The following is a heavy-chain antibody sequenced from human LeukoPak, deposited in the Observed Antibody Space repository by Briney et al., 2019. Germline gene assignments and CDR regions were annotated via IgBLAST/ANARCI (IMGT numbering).Heavy chain of an antibody. Sequence: GGSLRLSCTASGFSFSTTWMNWLRHVPGKGLEWVGRVKSKTDGGTADYGVPVKGRFTISRDDSRNTLYLQMNSLKTEDTAMYYCTLSGLWSGGMMAVWGRGTAVTVSS. D-gene: IGHD3-10*01. CDR1: GFSFSTTW. V-gene: IGHV3-15*07. CDR2: VKSKTDGGTA. J-gene: IGHJ6*02. CDR3: TLSGLWSGGMMAV.